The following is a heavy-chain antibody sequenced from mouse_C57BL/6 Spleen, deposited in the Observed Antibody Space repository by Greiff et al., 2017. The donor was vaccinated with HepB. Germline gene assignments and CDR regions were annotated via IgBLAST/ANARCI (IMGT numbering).Heavy chain of an antibody. CDR2: IDPENGDT. J-gene: IGHJ3*01. V-gene: IGHV14-4*01. Sequence: EVQLQQSGAELVRPGASVKLSCTASGFNIKDDYMHWVKQRPEQGLEWIGWIDPENGDTEYASKFQGKATITADTSSNTAYLQLSSLTSADTAVYYGTTPDYYGSSSAWFAYWGQVTLVTVSA. CDR1: GFNIKDDY. D-gene: IGHD1-1*01. CDR3: TTPDYYGSSSAWFAY.